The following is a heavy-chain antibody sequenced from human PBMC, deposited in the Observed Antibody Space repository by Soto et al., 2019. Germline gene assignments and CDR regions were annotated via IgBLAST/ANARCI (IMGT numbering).Heavy chain of an antibody. CDR3: ARGYGLFDY. Sequence: SETLSLTCTVSGGSISSYYWSWIRQPPGKGLEWIGYIYYSGSTNYNPSLKSRVTISVDTSKNQFSLKLGSVTAADTAVYYCARGYGLFDYWGQGTLVTVSS. D-gene: IGHD4-17*01. V-gene: IGHV4-59*01. CDR2: IYYSGST. CDR1: GGSISSYY. J-gene: IGHJ4*02.